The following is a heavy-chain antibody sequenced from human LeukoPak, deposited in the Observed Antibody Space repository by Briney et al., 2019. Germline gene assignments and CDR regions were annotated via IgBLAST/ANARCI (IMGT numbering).Heavy chain of an antibody. CDR2: IYYSGRT. J-gene: IGHJ4*02. CDR1: GGSISSYY. D-gene: IGHD2-8*02. Sequence: SETLSLTCTVAGGSISSYYWSWIRQPPGKGLEWIEYIYYSGRTNYNPSLRSRVTISVDTSKNHFSLKLSSVTAADTAVYYCARDTGCYSFDYWGQGTLVTVSS. V-gene: IGHV4-59*01. CDR3: ARDTGCYSFDY.